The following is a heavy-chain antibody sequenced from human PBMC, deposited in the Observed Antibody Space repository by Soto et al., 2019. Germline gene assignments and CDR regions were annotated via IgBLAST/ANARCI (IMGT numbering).Heavy chain of an antibody. CDR2: ISAYNGNT. Sequence: ASVKVSCKASGYTFTSYGISWVRQAPGQGLEWMGWISAYNGNTNYAQKLQGRVTMTTDTSTGTAYMGLRSLGSDDTAVYYCARGQIERGYCSSTSCYFDCWGQGTLVTVSS. J-gene: IGHJ4*02. CDR3: ARGQIERGYCSSTSCYFDC. D-gene: IGHD2-2*01. CDR1: GYTFTSYG. V-gene: IGHV1-18*01.